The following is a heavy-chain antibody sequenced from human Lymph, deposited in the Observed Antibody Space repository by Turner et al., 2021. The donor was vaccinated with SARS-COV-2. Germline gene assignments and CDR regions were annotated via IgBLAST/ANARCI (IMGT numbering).Heavy chain of an antibody. J-gene: IGHJ5*02. CDR2: IIPILGIA. Sequence: QVQLVQSGAEVKKPGSSVKVSCKASGGTFSSYAINWVRQAPGQGLEWMGRIIPILGIANYAKKVQGRGTINADKSTSTAYMELSSLRSEDTAVYYCARGRMDSFGGGYYSWFDPWGQGTLVTVSS. D-gene: IGHD1-26*01. V-gene: IGHV1-69*04. CDR3: ARGRMDSFGGGYYSWFDP. CDR1: GGTFSSYA.